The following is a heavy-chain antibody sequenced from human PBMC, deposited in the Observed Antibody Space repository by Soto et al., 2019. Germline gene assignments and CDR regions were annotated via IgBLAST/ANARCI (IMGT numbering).Heavy chain of an antibody. J-gene: IGHJ5*02. CDR2: IYSSGTS. CDR3: SRARLSGGSDCWFAP. CDR1: DASISDYY. V-gene: IGHV4-4*09. D-gene: IGHD3-10*01. Sequence: SETLSLTCSVSDASISDYYWTWTRQPPGRGLEWIGYIYSSGTSHYYPSLKSRVIISVDTSKNQFSLNLNSVTAADTAVYYCSRARLSGGSDCWFAPWGPGTLVTVSS.